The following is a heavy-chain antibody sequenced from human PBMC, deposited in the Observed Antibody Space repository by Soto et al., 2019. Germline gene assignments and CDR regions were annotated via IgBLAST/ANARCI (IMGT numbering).Heavy chain of an antibody. Sequence: PGGSLRLSCAASGFTFSSYGMHCVRQAPGKGLEWLAVISYDGSNKYYADSVKGRFTISRDNSKNTLYLQMNSLRAEDTAVYYCAKVRVDTAIIDYYYYGMDVWGQGTTVTVSS. CDR1: GFTFSSYG. CDR2: ISYDGSNK. J-gene: IGHJ6*02. V-gene: IGHV3-30*18. CDR3: AKVRVDTAIIDYYYYGMDV. D-gene: IGHD5-18*01.